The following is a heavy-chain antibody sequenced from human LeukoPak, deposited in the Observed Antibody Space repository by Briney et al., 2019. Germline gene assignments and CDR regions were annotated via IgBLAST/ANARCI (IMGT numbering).Heavy chain of an antibody. V-gene: IGHV1-8*01. Sequence: ASVKVSCKASGYTFTSYDINWVRQATGQGLEWMGWMNPNSGNTGYAQKFQGRVTMTRNTSISTAYMELRSLRSDDTAVYYCAREAGAQWDLYDYWGQGTLVTVSS. D-gene: IGHD1-26*01. CDR2: MNPNSGNT. CDR1: GYTFTSYD. CDR3: AREAGAQWDLYDY. J-gene: IGHJ4*02.